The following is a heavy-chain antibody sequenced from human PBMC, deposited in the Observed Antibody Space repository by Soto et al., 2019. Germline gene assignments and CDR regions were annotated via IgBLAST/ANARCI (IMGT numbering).Heavy chain of an antibody. CDR3: AKAPLTYSYDSSGYQGPYFDY. J-gene: IGHJ4*02. CDR1: GCTFSSYA. D-gene: IGHD3-22*01. V-gene: IGHV3-23*01. Sequence: GGSLRLSCAASGCTFSSYAMSWVRQAQGKGLEWVSAISGSGGSTYYADSVKGRFTTSRDNSKNTLYLQMNSLRAEDTAVYYCAKAPLTYSYDSSGYQGPYFDYWGQGTLVTVSS. CDR2: ISGSGGST.